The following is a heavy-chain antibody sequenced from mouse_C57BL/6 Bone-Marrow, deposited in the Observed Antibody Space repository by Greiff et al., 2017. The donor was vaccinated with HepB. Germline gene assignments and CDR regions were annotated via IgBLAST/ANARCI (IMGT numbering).Heavy chain of an antibody. Sequence: QVQLQQPGAELVMPGASVKLSCKASGYTFTSYWMHWVKQRPGQGLEWIGEIDPSDSYTNYNQKFKGKSTLTVDKSSSTAYMQLSSLTSEDSAVYYCARKVITTVVATKDYFDYWGQGTTLTVSS. D-gene: IGHD1-1*01. CDR1: GYTFTSYW. CDR3: ARKVITTVVATKDYFDY. J-gene: IGHJ2*01. CDR2: IDPSDSYT. V-gene: IGHV1-69*01.